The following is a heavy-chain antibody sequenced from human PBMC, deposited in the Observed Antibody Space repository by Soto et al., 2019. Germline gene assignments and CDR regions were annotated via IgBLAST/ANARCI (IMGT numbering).Heavy chain of an antibody. J-gene: IGHJ5*02. CDR2: VSSDGNNK. V-gene: IGHV3-30*18. D-gene: IGHD2-2*01. CDR1: GFSFSKYG. CDR3: AKDRVIQLLPIWPDP. Sequence: ESGGGVFQPGTSLRLSCAASGFSFSKYGMHWVRQAPGKGLEWVAFVSSDGNNKYYADSVKGRFTISRDNSNNTLYPQVDSLRVDDTALYYCAKDRVIQLLPIWPDPWGQGTLVTVSS.